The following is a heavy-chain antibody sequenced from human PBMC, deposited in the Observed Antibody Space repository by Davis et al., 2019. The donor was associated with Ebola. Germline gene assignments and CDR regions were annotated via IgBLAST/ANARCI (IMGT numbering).Heavy chain of an antibody. V-gene: IGHV3-30*18. CDR2: ISHDGRNI. CDR3: AKDRHPLANNKIYYLDY. D-gene: IGHD2/OR15-2a*01. Sequence: LSLTCKASGGSIGNYYWSWIRQPAGKGLEWVAFISHDGRNIPYAGSVWGRFTISRDNSRNTVYLQMNSLRPEDTAVYYCAKDRHPLANNKIYYLDYWGPGTLVTVSS. J-gene: IGHJ4*01. CDR1: GGSIGNYY.